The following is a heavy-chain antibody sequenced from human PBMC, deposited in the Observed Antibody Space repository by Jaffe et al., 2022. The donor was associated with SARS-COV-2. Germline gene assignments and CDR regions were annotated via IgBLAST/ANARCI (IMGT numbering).Heavy chain of an antibody. D-gene: IGHD3-22*01. Sequence: QLQLQESGPGLVKPSETLSLTCTVSGGSINNNNYYWGWIRQSPGKGLEWIGSFYYSGNTHYNPSLKSRVTISVDTSKNQFSLKLSSVTAADTAVYYCARRRDEYYESNGDYRIRDDFDYWGQGTLVTVSS. V-gene: IGHV4-39*01. CDR1: GGSINNNNYY. CDR2: FYYSGNT. CDR3: ARRRDEYYESNGDYRIRDDFDY. J-gene: IGHJ4*02.